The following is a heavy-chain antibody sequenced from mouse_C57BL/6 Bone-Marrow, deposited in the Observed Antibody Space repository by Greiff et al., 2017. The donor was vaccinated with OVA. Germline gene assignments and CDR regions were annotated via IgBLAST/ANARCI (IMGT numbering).Heavy chain of an antibody. Sequence: EVQLVESGGGLVKPGGSLKLSCAASGFTFSSYAMSWVRQTPEKRLEWVATISDGGSYTYYPDNVKGRFTISRDNAKNNLYLQMSHLKSEDTAMYYCARREGYYGSSPYWYFDVWGTGTTVTVSS. CDR2: ISDGGSYT. CDR1: GFTFSSYA. D-gene: IGHD1-1*01. CDR3: ARREGYYGSSPYWYFDV. J-gene: IGHJ1*03. V-gene: IGHV5-4*01.